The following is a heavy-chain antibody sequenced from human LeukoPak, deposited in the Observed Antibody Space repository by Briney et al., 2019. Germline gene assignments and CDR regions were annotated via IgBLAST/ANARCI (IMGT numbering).Heavy chain of an antibody. CDR1: GGSISSGGYY. J-gene: IGHJ4*02. CDR3: ARVKSPLSSSFDY. CDR2: IYYSGST. D-gene: IGHD6-13*01. V-gene: IGHV4-31*03. Sequence: SQTLSLTCTVSGGSISSGGYYWSWIRQHPGKGLEWIGYIYYSGSTNYNPSLKSRVTISVDTSKNQFSLKLSSVTAADTAVYYCARVKSPLSSSFDYWGQGTLVTVSS.